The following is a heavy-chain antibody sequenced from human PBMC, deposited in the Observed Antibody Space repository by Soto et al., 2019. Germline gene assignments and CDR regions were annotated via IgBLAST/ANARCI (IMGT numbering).Heavy chain of an antibody. D-gene: IGHD5-12*01. CDR1: GFTFGDYV. V-gene: IGHV3-49*03. CDR3: SRDRGYDFTNRDAFDI. CDR2: IRSKPYGGTT. Sequence: PGGSLRLSFTASGFTFGDYVMNWFRQAPGKGLEWVGFIRSKPYGGTTEYAASVKGRFTISRDDSKSIAYLQMNSLKTEDTAVYYCSRDRGYDFTNRDAFDIWGQGTMVTVSS. J-gene: IGHJ3*02.